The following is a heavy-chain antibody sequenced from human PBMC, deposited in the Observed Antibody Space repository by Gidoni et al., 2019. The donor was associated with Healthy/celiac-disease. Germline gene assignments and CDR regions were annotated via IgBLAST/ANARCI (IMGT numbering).Heavy chain of an antibody. CDR2: IVVGSGNT. V-gene: IGHV1-58*01. CDR1: GVTFTSSA. CDR3: AAPDYIWGSYHNYYYGMDV. D-gene: IGHD3-16*02. J-gene: IGHJ6*02. Sequence: HMQLMQSGPEVKPPGTSVKVSCKSSGVTFTSSAVRRVRQARGQRPEWLGRIVVGSGNTNYAKKFQERVTITRDMSTSTAYMELSRLRSEETAVYYCAAPDYIWGSYHNYYYGMDVWGQGTTVTVSS.